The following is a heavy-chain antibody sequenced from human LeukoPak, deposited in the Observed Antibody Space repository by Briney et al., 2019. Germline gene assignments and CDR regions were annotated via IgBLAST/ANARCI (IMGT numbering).Heavy chain of an antibody. CDR3: ARDRYGSYTDY. Sequence: SETLSLTCSVSGDSITSNYYYWGWIRQPPGKGLEWIGSIPNSGSTYYNPSLKSRVTISVDTSRNQFSLELSSVTAADTAVYYCARDRYGSYTDYWGQGTLVTVSS. J-gene: IGHJ4*02. CDR1: GDSITSNYYY. V-gene: IGHV4-39*07. CDR2: IPNSGST. D-gene: IGHD1-26*01.